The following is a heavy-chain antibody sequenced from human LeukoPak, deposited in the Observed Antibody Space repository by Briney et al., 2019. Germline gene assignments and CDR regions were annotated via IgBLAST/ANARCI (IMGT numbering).Heavy chain of an antibody. J-gene: IGHJ4*02. V-gene: IGHV3-66*01. CDR1: GFTVSSNY. D-gene: IGHD3-16*01. CDR3: ARDWYGVGGVPDY. CDR2: IYSGGST. Sequence: GGSLRLSCAASGFTVSSNYMXWVRQAPGKGLXXXSIIYSGGSTYCADSVKGRFTISRDNSKNTVYLQMNSLRLEDAAVYYCARDWYGVGGVPDYWGQGTLVTVSS.